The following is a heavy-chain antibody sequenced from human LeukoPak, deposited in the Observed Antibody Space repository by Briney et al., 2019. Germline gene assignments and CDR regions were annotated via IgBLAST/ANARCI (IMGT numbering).Heavy chain of an antibody. J-gene: IGHJ3*02. V-gene: IGHV3-53*01. Sequence: GGSLRLSCAASGFTVSSNYMSWVRQAPGKGLEWVSVIYSGGSTYYADSVKGRFTISRDNSKNTLYLQMNSLRAEDTAVYYCARGWGYCSSTSCSYDAFDIWGQGTMVTVSS. CDR2: IYSGGST. CDR1: GFTVSSNY. CDR3: ARGWGYCSSTSCSYDAFDI. D-gene: IGHD2-2*01.